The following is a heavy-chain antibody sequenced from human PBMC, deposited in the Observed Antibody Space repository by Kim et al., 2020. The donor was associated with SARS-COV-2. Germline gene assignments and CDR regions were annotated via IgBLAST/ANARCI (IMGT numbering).Heavy chain of an antibody. Sequence: ASVKVSCKASRYTFTSYAMHWVRQAPGQRLEWMGWINAGNGNTKYSQKFQGRVTITRDTSASTAYMELSSLRSEDTAVYYCARGWGYYYGSGSYPSSDYYYYGMDVWGQGTTVTVSS. CDR3: ARGWGYYYGSGSYPSSDYYYYGMDV. D-gene: IGHD3-10*01. V-gene: IGHV1-3*01. J-gene: IGHJ6*02. CDR1: RYTFTSYA. CDR2: INAGNGNT.